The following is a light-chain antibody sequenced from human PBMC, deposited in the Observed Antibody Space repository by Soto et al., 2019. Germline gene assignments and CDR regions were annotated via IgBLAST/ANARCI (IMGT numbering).Light chain of an antibody. CDR1: QSVSSY. J-gene: IGKJ5*01. Sequence: EIVLTQSPATLSLSPGERATLSCRASQSVSSYLAWYQQKPGQAPRLLIYDASNRATGIPDRFSGSGSGTEFTLTISSLQSEGFAVYYCQQYNNWPPITFGQGTRLEIK. V-gene: IGKV3-11*01. CDR3: QQYNNWPPIT. CDR2: DAS.